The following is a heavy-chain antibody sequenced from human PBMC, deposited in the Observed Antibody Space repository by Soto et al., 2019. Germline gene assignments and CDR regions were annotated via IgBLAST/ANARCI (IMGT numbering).Heavy chain of an antibody. D-gene: IGHD6-19*01. Sequence: ASVKVSCKASGYTFTSYAMQWVRQAPGQRLEWMGWINAGNGNTKYSQKFQGRVTITRGTSASTAYMELSSLRSEDTAVYYCARGVAGPLHWFDPWGQGTLVTVS. CDR2: INAGNGNT. CDR3: ARGVAGPLHWFDP. J-gene: IGHJ5*02. V-gene: IGHV1-3*01. CDR1: GYTFTSYA.